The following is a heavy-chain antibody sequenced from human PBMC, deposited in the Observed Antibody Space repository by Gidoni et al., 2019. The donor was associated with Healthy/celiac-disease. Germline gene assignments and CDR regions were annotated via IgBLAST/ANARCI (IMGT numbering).Heavy chain of an antibody. J-gene: IGHJ6*02. CDR2: ISSNGGST. D-gene: IGHD3-10*01. V-gene: IGHV3-64D*08. CDR3: VKGTGREIGSGSYYTYYYYYGMDV. Sequence: EVQLVESGGGLVQPGGSLRLSCSASGFTFSSYAMHWVRQAPGKGLEYVSAISSNGGSTYYADSVKGRFTISRDNSKNTPYLQMSSLRAEDTAVYYCVKGTGREIGSGSYYTYYYYYGMDVWGQGTTVTVSS. CDR1: GFTFSSYA.